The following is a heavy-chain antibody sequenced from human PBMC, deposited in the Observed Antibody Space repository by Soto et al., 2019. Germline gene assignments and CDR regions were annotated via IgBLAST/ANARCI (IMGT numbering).Heavy chain of an antibody. CDR3: AHSPGGILVAGRPFHI. CDR2: IYWDDDK. CDR1: GFSLSTSGVG. Sequence: QITLKESGPTLVKPTQTLTLTCTFSGFSLSTSGVGVGWIRQPPGKALEWLAGIYWDDDKRYSPSLKSRLAITKETSKNQMVLTMTDLDPVDTASYFCAHSPGGILVAGRPFHICGQGTMVTVSS. V-gene: IGHV2-5*02. D-gene: IGHD6-19*01. J-gene: IGHJ3*02.